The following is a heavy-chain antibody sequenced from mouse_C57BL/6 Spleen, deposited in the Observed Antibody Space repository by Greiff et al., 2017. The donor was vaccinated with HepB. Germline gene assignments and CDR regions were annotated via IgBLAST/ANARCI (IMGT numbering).Heavy chain of an antibody. Sequence: VQLQQSGPELVKPGASVKISCKASGYAFSSSWMNWVKQRPGKGLEWIGRIYPGDGDTNYNGKFKSKATLTADKSSSTAYMQLSSLTSEDSAVYFCARTPAYYSNYDYWGQGTTLTVSS. CDR3: ARTPAYYSNYDY. D-gene: IGHD2-5*01. J-gene: IGHJ2*01. CDR1: GYAFSSSW. CDR2: IYPGDGDT. V-gene: IGHV1-82*01.